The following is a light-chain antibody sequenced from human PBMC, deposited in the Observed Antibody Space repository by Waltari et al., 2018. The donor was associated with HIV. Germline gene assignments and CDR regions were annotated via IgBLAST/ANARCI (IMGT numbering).Light chain of an antibody. CDR2: DVS. J-gene: IGLJ2*01. Sequence: QSALTQPRSVSGSPGQSVTISCTGTSSDVGGYDYVSWYQHHPGKAPKLMIYDVSKRPVGAPDRFSGSKSGNTASLTISGLQAEDEADYYCCSFAGTYVVFGGGTKLTVL. CDR1: SSDVGGYDY. V-gene: IGLV2-11*01. CDR3: CSFAGTYVV.